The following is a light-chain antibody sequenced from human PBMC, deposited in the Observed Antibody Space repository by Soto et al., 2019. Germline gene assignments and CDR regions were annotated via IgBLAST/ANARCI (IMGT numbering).Light chain of an antibody. Sequence: NFMLTQPHSVSESPGKTVTISCTRSGGRIASHYVQWYQHRPGRPPTNVIYEDTRRPSGVPDRFSGSIDSSSNSASLTVSGLRTEDEADYYCQSYDNNNHGVFGGGTKVTVL. CDR1: GGRIASHY. J-gene: IGLJ3*02. V-gene: IGLV6-57*01. CDR2: EDT. CDR3: QSYDNNNHGV.